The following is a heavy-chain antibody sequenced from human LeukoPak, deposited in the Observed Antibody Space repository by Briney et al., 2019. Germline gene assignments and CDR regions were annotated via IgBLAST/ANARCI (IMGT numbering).Heavy chain of an antibody. V-gene: IGHV1-18*04. J-gene: IGHJ3*02. Sequence: ASVKVSCKASGYTFTGYYMHWVRQAPGQGLEWMGWISAYNGNTNYAQKLQGRVTMTTDTSTSTAYMELRSLRSDDTAVYYCARSGPANAFDIWGQGTMVTVSS. CDR1: GYTFTGYY. D-gene: IGHD3-10*01. CDR2: ISAYNGNT. CDR3: ARSGPANAFDI.